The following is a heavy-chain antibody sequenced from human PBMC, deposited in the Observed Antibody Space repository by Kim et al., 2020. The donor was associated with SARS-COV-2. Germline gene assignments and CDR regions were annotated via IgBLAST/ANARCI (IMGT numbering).Heavy chain of an antibody. J-gene: IGHJ4*02. D-gene: IGHD3-16*02. Sequence: GGSLRLSCAASGFTFSSYEMNWVRQAPGKGLEWVSYISSSGSTIYYADSVKGRFTISRDNAKNSLYLQMNSLRAEDTAVYYCARTEPNYDYVWGSYRGGPMKYGGQGTLVTVSS. CDR3: ARTEPNYDYVWGSYRGGPMKY. V-gene: IGHV3-48*03. CDR1: GFTFSSYE. CDR2: ISSSGSTI.